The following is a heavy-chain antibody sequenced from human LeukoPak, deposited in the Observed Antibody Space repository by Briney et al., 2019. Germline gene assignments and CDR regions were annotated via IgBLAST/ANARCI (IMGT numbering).Heavy chain of an antibody. CDR2: ISSSGSTI. J-gene: IGHJ4*02. CDR3: AKDRRSKIAAAGYFDY. CDR1: GFTFSSYE. Sequence: GGSLRLSCAASGFTFSSYEMNWVRQAPGKGLEWVSYISSSGSTIYYADSVKGRFTISRDNAKNSLYLQMNSLRAEDTAVYYCAKDRRSKIAAAGYFDYWGQGTLVTVSS. V-gene: IGHV3-48*03. D-gene: IGHD6-13*01.